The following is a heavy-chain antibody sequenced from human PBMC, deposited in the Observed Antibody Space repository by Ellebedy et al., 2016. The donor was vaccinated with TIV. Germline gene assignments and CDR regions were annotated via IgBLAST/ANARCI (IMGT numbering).Heavy chain of an antibody. Sequence: ASVKVSCKASGYTFSNSGISWVRQAPGQGLEWLGWISAYNGHTDYAQNFQGRVTMTTDTSTSTAYMELRSLRSDDTAVYYCARASFYDVDLSGWYFDLWGRGTLVTVSS. CDR1: GYTFSNSG. J-gene: IGHJ2*01. V-gene: IGHV1-18*01. CDR2: ISAYNGHT. CDR3: ARASFYDVDLSGWYFDL. D-gene: IGHD3-10*02.